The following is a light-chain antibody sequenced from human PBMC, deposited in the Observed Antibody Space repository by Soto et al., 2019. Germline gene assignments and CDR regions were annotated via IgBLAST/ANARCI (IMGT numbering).Light chain of an antibody. CDR3: QYLNSFPLT. Sequence: IPLTQSPSSLSASVGDRVTITCRASQGIRNYLAWYQQKPGKAPNLLIYLASTLQGGVPSRFSGSGSGTDFSLTISSLQPEDVATYYCQYLNSFPLTFGGGTKGELK. V-gene: IGKV1-9*01. J-gene: IGKJ4*01. CDR1: QGIRNY. CDR2: LAS.